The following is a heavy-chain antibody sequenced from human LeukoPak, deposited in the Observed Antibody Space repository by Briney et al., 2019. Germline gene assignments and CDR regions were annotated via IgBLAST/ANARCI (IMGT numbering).Heavy chain of an antibody. J-gene: IGHJ4*02. CDR1: GFSFTGYY. CDR2: INPNSGGT. D-gene: IGHD5-24*01. CDR3: ARDQGRDGYNFGDY. Sequence: ASVKVSCKASGFSFTGYYIHWVRQAPGQGLEWMGWINPNSGGTSYAQKFQGRVTMTRDMSTSTVYMELSSLRSEDTAVYYCARDQGRDGYNFGDYWGQGTLVTVSS. V-gene: IGHV1-2*02.